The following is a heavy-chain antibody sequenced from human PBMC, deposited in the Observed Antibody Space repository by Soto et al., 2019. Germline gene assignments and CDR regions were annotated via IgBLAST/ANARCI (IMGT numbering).Heavy chain of an antibody. Sequence: PLETLSLTCAVYGGSLSADYWTWIRQPPGKGREWIGEISHSGRTDYNPSLTSRVAISADTSKNQFSLKLSSVTAADTAVYYCARHRSSSYGMDVWGQGTTVTVSS. D-gene: IGHD3-16*02. CDR1: GGSLSADY. J-gene: IGHJ6*02. CDR3: ARHRSSSYGMDV. CDR2: ISHSGRT. V-gene: IGHV4-34*01.